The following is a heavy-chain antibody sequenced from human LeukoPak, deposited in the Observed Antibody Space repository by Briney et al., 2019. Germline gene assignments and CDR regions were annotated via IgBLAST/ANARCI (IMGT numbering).Heavy chain of an antibody. J-gene: IGHJ6*02. D-gene: IGHD3-3*01. CDR3: ARAGVRGVDYYYYYYGMDV. CDR1: GFTFSSYW. Sequence: GGSLRLSCAASGFTFSSYWMHWVRHAPGKGLVWVSRINSDGSNTSYADSVKGRFTISRDNAKNTLYLQMNSLRAEDTAVYYCARAGVRGVDYYYYYYGMDVWAKGPRSPSP. CDR2: INSDGSNT. V-gene: IGHV3-74*01.